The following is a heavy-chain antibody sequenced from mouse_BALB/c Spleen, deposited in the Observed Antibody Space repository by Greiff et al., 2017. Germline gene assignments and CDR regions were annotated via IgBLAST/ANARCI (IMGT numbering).Heavy chain of an antibody. V-gene: IGHV1-82*01. D-gene: IGHD2-1*01. Sequence: VKVVESGPELVKPGASVKISCKASGYAFSSSWMNWVKQRPGQGLEWIGRIYPGDGDTNYNGKFKGKATLTADKSSSTAYMQLSSLTSVDSAVYFCARGGGNYWFAYWGQGTLVTVSA. J-gene: IGHJ3*01. CDR2: IYPGDGDT. CDR3: ARGGGNYWFAY. CDR1: GYAFSSSW.